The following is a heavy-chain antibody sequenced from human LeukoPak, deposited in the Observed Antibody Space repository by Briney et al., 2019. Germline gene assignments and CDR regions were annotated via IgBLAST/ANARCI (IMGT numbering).Heavy chain of an antibody. Sequence: SETLSLTCTVSGGSISSYYWSWIRQPPGKGLEWIGYIYYSGSTNYNPSLKSRVTISVDTSKNQFSLKLSSVTAAGTAVYYCARHPIAAPPDYWGQGTLVTVSS. J-gene: IGHJ4*02. D-gene: IGHD6-13*01. CDR1: GGSISSYY. CDR2: IYYSGST. CDR3: ARHPIAAPPDY. V-gene: IGHV4-59*08.